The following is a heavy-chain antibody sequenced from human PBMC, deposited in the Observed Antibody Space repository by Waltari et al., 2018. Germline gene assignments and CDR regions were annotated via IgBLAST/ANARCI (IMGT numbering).Heavy chain of an antibody. J-gene: IGHJ4*02. CDR2: IYSGGST. CDR1: GFTLSRYA. Sequence: EVQLLESGGGLVQPGGSLRLDCAHSGFTLSRYAMSWVRQAPGKGLEWVSVIYSGGSTYYADSVKGRFTISRDNSKNTLYLQMNSLRAEDTAVYYCAKDIGDSTISFDYWGQGTLVTVSS. V-gene: IGHV3-23*03. CDR3: AKDIGDSTISFDY. D-gene: IGHD4-17*01.